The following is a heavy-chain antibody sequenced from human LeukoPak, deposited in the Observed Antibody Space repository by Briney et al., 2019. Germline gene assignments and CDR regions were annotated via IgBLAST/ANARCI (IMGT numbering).Heavy chain of an antibody. CDR1: GYTFSDYY. Sequence: ASVKVSCKPSGYTFSDYYIHWVRQAPGQGLEWMGWINPNSGGTNYAQKFQGRVTMTRDTSISTAYMELSRLRSDDTAVYYCASRGSAYYYDSSGTYAIDYWGQGTLVTVSS. CDR3: ASRGSAYYYDSSGTYAIDY. V-gene: IGHV1-2*02. CDR2: INPNSGGT. D-gene: IGHD3-22*01. J-gene: IGHJ4*02.